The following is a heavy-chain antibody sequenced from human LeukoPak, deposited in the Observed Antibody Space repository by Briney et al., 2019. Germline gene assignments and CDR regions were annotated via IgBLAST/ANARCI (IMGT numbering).Heavy chain of an antibody. J-gene: IGHJ6*02. CDR1: GGSISSYY. D-gene: IGHD6-13*01. V-gene: IGHV4-59*08. Sequence: SETLSLTCTVSGGSISSYYWSWIRQPPGKGLEWIGYIYYSGSTNYNPSLKSRVTISVDTSKNQFSLKLSSVTAADTAVYYCARQRGQQLGNYYYGMDVWGQGTTVTVSS. CDR2: IYYSGST. CDR3: ARQRGQQLGNYYYGMDV.